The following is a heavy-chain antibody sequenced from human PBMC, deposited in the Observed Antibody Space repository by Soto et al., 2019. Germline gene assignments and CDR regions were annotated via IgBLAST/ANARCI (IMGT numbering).Heavy chain of an antibody. CDR2: ISGSGGST. CDR1: GFTFSSYA. D-gene: IGHD3-22*01. Sequence: GGSLRLFCAASGFTFSSYAMSWVRQAPGKGLEWVSAISGSGGSTYYADSVRGRFTISRDNSKNTLYLQMNSLRAEDTAVYYCAKTQGGSYYYDSSGLFDYWGQGPLVTVSS. J-gene: IGHJ4*02. V-gene: IGHV3-23*01. CDR3: AKTQGGSYYYDSSGLFDY.